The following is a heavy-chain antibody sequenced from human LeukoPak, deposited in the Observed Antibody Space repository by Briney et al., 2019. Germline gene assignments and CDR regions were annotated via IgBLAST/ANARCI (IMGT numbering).Heavy chain of an antibody. Sequence: SETLSLTCAVYGGSFSGYYWSWIRQPPGKGLEWIGEINHSGSTNYNPSLKSRVTTSVDTSKNQFSLKLSSVTVADTAVYYCARGGRYDYVWGSYRAVWFDPWGQGTLVTVSS. D-gene: IGHD3-16*02. CDR3: ARGGRYDYVWGSYRAVWFDP. CDR2: INHSGST. J-gene: IGHJ5*02. V-gene: IGHV4-34*01. CDR1: GGSFSGYY.